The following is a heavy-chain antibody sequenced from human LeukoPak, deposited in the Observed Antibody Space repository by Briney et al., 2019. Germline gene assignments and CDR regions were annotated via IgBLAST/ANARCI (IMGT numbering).Heavy chain of an antibody. D-gene: IGHD4-23*01. J-gene: IGHJ5*02. CDR1: GYTFTGYY. CDR3: ARDFSVVDYGGNSPNRGA. V-gene: IGHV1-2*02. Sequence: ASVKVSCKASGYTFTGYYMHWVRQAPGQGLEWMGWINPNSGGTNYAQKFQGRVTMTRDTSISTAYMELSRLRSDDTAVYYCARDFSVVDYGGNSPNRGAWGQGTLVTVSS. CDR2: INPNSGGT.